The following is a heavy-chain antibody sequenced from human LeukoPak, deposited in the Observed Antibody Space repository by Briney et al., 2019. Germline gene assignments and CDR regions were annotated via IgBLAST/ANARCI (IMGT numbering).Heavy chain of an antibody. CDR2: ISAYNGNT. D-gene: IGHD3-10*01. CDR3: ARDRDYYGSGSYYKSYFGY. J-gene: IGHJ4*02. V-gene: IGHV1-18*01. CDR1: GYTFTSYG. Sequence: GASVKVSCKASGYTFTSYGISWVRQAPGQGLEWMGWISAYNGNTNYAQKLQGRVTMTTDTSTSTAYMELRSLRSDDTAVYYCARDRDYYGSGSYYKSYFGYWGQGTLVTVSS.